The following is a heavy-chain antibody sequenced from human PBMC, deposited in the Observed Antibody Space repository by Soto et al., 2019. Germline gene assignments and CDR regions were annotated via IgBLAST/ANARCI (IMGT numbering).Heavy chain of an antibody. V-gene: IGHV1-18*01. CDR1: GYTFTSYG. J-gene: IGHJ4*02. CDR3: AREPNYFDY. Sequence: QVQLVQSGAEMKKPGASVKVSCKASGYTFTSYGISWVRQAPGQGLEWMGWISAYNGNTHYAQKLQGRVTMTTDTATSTADRELRSLRPDDTAGYYWAREPNYFDYWGQGTLVTVSS. CDR2: ISAYNGNT.